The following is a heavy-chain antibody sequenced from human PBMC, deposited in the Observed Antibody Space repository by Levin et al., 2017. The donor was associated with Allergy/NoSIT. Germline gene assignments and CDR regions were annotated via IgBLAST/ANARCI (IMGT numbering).Heavy chain of an antibody. Sequence: SLKISCAASGFTFDDYAMHWVRQAPGKGLEWVSGISWNSGSIGYADSVKGRFTISRDNAKNSLYLQMNSLRAEDTALYYCAKDMGSGWPYLYFDYWGQGTLVTVSS. J-gene: IGHJ4*02. V-gene: IGHV3-9*01. CDR3: AKDMGSGWPYLYFDY. D-gene: IGHD6-19*01. CDR2: ISWNSGSI. CDR1: GFTFDDYA.